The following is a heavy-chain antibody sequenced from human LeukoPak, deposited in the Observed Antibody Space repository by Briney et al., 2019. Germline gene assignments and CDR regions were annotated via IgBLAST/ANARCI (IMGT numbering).Heavy chain of an antibody. V-gene: IGHV4-30-2*01. D-gene: IGHD3-10*01. J-gene: IGHJ3*02. Sequence: TLSLTCTVSGGSISSGGYYWSWIRQPPGKGLEWIGYIYHSGSTYYNPSLKSRVTISVDRSKNQFSLKLSSVTAADTAVYYCARGGLLWFGDDAFDIWGQGTMVTVSS. CDR2: IYHSGST. CDR3: ARGGLLWFGDDAFDI. CDR1: GGSISSGGYY.